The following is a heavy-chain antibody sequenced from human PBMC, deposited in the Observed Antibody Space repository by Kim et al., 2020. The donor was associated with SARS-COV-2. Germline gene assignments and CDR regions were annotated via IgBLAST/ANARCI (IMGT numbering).Heavy chain of an antibody. CDR1: GGSISSSNW. CDR3: ARSITIFGVVITFDY. V-gene: IGHV4-4*02. CDR2: IYHSGST. D-gene: IGHD3-3*01. Sequence: SETLSLTCAVSGGSISSSNWWSWVRQPPGKGLEWIGEIYHSGSTNYNPSLKSRVTISVDKSKNQFSLKLSSVTAADTAMYYCARSITIFGVVITFDYWGQGTLVTVSS. J-gene: IGHJ4*02.